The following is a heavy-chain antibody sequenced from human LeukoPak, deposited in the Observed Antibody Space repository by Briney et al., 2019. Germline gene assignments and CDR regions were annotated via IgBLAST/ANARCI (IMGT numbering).Heavy chain of an antibody. J-gene: IGHJ6*02. V-gene: IGHV3-7*01. D-gene: IGHD2-21*02. CDR1: GFTFSSYW. Sequence: GALRLSCAASGFTFSSYWMSWVRQAPGKGLEWVANIKQDGSEKYNVDSVKGRFTISRDNAKNSLYLQMNSLRAEDTAVYYCARDEGDSNGGLYYGMDVWGQGTTVTVSS. CDR2: IKQDGSEK. CDR3: ARDEGDSNGGLYYGMDV.